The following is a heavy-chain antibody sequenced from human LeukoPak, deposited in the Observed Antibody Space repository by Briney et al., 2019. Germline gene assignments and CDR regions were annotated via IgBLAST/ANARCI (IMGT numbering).Heavy chain of an antibody. J-gene: IGHJ4*02. D-gene: IGHD3-22*01. V-gene: IGHV3-7*01. CDR1: GFTFSSYW. CDR2: IKQDGSEK. CDR3: ARDPHYDSSGPPDGG. Sequence: GGSLRLSCAASGFTFSSYWMSWVRQAPGKGLEWVANIKQDGSEKYYVDSVKGRFTISRDNAKNSLYPQMNSLRAEDTAVYYCARDPHYDSSGPPDGGWGQGTLVTVSS.